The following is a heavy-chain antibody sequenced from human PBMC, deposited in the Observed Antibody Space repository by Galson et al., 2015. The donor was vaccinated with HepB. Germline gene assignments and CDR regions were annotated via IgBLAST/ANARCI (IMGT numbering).Heavy chain of an antibody. D-gene: IGHD6-19*01. CDR2: ISAYNGNT. Sequence: SVKVSCKASGYTFTSYGISWVRQAPGQGLERMGWISAYNGNTNYAQKLQGRVTMTTDTSTSTAYMELRSLRSDDTAVYYCARNLIAVAGPYYFDYWGQGTLVTVSS. CDR1: GYTFTSYG. CDR3: ARNLIAVAGPYYFDY. V-gene: IGHV1-18*01. J-gene: IGHJ4*02.